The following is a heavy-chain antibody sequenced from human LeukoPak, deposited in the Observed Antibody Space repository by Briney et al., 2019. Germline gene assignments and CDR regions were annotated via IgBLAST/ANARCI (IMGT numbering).Heavy chain of an antibody. V-gene: IGHV3-74*01. CDR2: IHSDGSTT. CDR3: ARATTPALVVAGNY. D-gene: IGHD6-19*01. CDR1: GFTFSNYW. J-gene: IGHJ4*02. Sequence: PGGSLRLSCAASGFTFSNYWMHWVRQAPGRGLVGVSRIHSDGSTTIYADSVKGRFTISRDNAKNTLYLQMNSLRAEDTAVYYCARATTPALVVAGNYWGQGTLVTVSS.